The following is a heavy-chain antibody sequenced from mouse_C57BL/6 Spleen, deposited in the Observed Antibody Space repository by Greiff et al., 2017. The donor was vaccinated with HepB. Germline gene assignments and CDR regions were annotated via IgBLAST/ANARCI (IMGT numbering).Heavy chain of an antibody. CDR2: IDPSDSYT. CDR3: ARSGTAQATSSYAMDY. Sequence: QVQLQQPGAELVKPGASVKLSCKASGYTFTSYWMQWVKQRPGQGLEWIGEIDPSDSYTNYNQKFKGKATLTVDTSSSTAYMQLSSLTSEDSAVYYCARSGTAQATSSYAMDYWGQGTSVTVSS. V-gene: IGHV1-50*01. J-gene: IGHJ4*01. D-gene: IGHD3-2*02. CDR1: GYTFTSYW.